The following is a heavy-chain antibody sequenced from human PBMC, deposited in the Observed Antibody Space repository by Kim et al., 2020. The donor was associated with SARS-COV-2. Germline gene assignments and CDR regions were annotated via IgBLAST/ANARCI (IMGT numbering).Heavy chain of an antibody. CDR3: ARPIAAAGRGEYYFDY. J-gene: IGHJ4*02. Sequence: GGSLRLSCAASGFTFSSYGMHWVRQAPGKGLEWVAVIWYDGSNKYYADSVKGRFTISRDNSKNTLYLQMNSLRAEDTAVYYCARPIAAAGRGEYYFDYWGQGTLVTVSS. V-gene: IGHV3-33*01. D-gene: IGHD6-13*01. CDR1: GFTFSSYG. CDR2: IWYDGSNK.